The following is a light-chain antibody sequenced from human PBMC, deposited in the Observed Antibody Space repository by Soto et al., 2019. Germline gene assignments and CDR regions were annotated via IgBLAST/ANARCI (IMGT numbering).Light chain of an antibody. CDR3: QQYYNWPPIT. CDR1: QSVNSN. V-gene: IGKV3D-15*01. CDR2: GAS. Sequence: EIVMTQSPATLSVSPGERATLSCRASQSVNSNLAWYQHIPGQAPRLLIYGASTRATGIPARFSGSGSGAEFTLTISSLHSEYFAVYYWQQYYNWPPITFGQGTRLEIK. J-gene: IGKJ5*01.